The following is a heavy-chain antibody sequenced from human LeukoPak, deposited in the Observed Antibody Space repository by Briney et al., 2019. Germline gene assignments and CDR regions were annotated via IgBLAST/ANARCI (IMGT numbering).Heavy chain of an antibody. Sequence: ASVKVSCKASGYTFTGYYMHWVRQAPGQGLEWMGWINPNSGGTNYAQKFQGRVTMTRDTSISTAYMELSRLRSDDTAVYYCARDPRITIFGVTSPPSYWGQGTLATVSS. CDR1: GYTFTGYY. J-gene: IGHJ4*02. CDR2: INPNSGGT. CDR3: ARDPRITIFGVTSPPSY. D-gene: IGHD3-3*01. V-gene: IGHV1-2*02.